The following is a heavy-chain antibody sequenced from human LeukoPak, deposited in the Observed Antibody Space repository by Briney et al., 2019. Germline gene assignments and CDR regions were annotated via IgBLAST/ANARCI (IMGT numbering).Heavy chain of an antibody. V-gene: IGHV4-4*09. CDR2: IYTSGST. CDR1: GDSISRYC. CDR3: ARVSRDSYGYLNWFDP. D-gene: IGHD5-18*01. Sequence: SETLSLTCTVSGDSISRYCWSWVRQPPGKGLEWIGYIYTSGSTDYSSSLKSRVTMSVDTSKNQLSMELRFLTAADTAVYYCARVSRDSYGYLNWFDPWGQGTLATVSS. J-gene: IGHJ5*02.